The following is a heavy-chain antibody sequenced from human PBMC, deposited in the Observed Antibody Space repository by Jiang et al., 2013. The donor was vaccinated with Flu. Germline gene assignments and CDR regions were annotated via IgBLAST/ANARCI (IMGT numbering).Heavy chain of an antibody. CDR1: GFIYTTYW. CDR2: IKQDGSQK. V-gene: IGHV3-7*01. D-gene: IGHD2-8*01. Sequence: RLSCAASGFIYTTYWMSWVRQAPGKGLEWVANIKQDGSQKYYVESVKGRFTISRDNAKNTLFMQMNSLRAEDTAVDYCARSGVKSPGYWGQGTLVTVSS. CDR3: ARSGVKSPGY. J-gene: IGHJ4*02.